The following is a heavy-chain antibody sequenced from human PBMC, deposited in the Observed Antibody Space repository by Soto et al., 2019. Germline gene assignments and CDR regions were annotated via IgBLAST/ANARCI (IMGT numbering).Heavy chain of an antibody. Sequence: QVQLQEAGPGLVKPSQTLSLTCTVSGGSISSGGYYWSWIRQHPGKSLEWIGYIYYSGRTYYNPSLKSRVTISVVAAKNQFSLQLSSVTAAGTAVYYCARGVIHWGQGTMGTVSS. V-gene: IGHV4-31*03. CDR1: GGSISSGGYY. D-gene: IGHD4-4*01. J-gene: IGHJ4*02. CDR2: IYYSGRT. CDR3: ARGVIH.